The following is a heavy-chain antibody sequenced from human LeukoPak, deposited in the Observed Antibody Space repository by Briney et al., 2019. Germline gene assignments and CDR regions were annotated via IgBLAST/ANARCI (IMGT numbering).Heavy chain of an antibody. D-gene: IGHD3-22*01. Sequence: GRPLRLSCAASGFTFSSYGMLWVRQAPGKGLEWVAVISYDGSNKYYADSVKGRFTISRDNSKNTLYLQMNSLRAEDTAVYYCAKSSSGYLFDYWGQGTLVTVSS. CDR3: AKSSSGYLFDY. V-gene: IGHV3-30*18. J-gene: IGHJ4*02. CDR2: ISYDGSNK. CDR1: GFTFSSYG.